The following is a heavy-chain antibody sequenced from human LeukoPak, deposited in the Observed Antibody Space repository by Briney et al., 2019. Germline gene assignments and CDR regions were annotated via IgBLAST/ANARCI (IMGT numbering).Heavy chain of an antibody. CDR1: GFTISSYW. Sequence: GGSLRLSCAASGFTISSYWMHWVRQAPGKGLMWVSRINSDGSSTSCADSVKGRFTISRDNAKNTLYLQMNSLRAEDTAVYYCSSTAGYSSSWYERSFNYWGQGTLVTVSS. V-gene: IGHV3-74*01. CDR3: SSTAGYSSSWYERSFNY. CDR2: INSDGSST. D-gene: IGHD6-13*01. J-gene: IGHJ4*02.